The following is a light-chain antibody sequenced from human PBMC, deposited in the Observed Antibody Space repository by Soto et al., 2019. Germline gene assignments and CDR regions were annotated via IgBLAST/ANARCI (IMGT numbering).Light chain of an antibody. J-gene: IGLJ1*01. CDR3: SSYTSSSLYV. Sequence: QSALTQPASVSGSPGQSITISCTGTSSDVGGYDYVSWYQHHPGKAPKLMIYDVSNRPSGVSNRFSGSKSGNTASLTISGLQAEDEADYYCSSYTSSSLYVFGTGTKLT. V-gene: IGLV2-14*03. CDR2: DVS. CDR1: SSDVGGYDY.